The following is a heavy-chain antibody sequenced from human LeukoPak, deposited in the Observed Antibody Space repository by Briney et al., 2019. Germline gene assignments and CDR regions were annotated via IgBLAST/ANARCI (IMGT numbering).Heavy chain of an antibody. D-gene: IGHD3-9*01. CDR3: ARKRAPYYDILTGPNNNWFDP. CDR1: GGSISSSSYY. J-gene: IGHJ5*02. V-gene: IGHV4-39*01. Sequence: SETLSLTCTVSGGSISSSSYYWGWIRQPPGKGLEWIGSIYYSESTYYNPSLKSRVTISVDTSKNQFSLKLSSVTAADTAVYYCARKRAPYYDILTGPNNNWFDPWGQGTLVTVSS. CDR2: IYYSEST.